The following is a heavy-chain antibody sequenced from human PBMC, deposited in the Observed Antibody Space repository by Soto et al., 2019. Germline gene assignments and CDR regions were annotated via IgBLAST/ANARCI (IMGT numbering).Heavy chain of an antibody. J-gene: IGHJ4*02. CDR1: GFTLSSHG. V-gene: IGHV3-30*18. CDR2: VSYDGGTK. D-gene: IGHD5-18*01. CDR3: VKEFGVAGSSYESFFDY. Sequence: QVQLVESGGGVVQPGGSLRLSCAASGFTLSSHGMQWVRQAPGKGLEWVAVVSYDGGTKYYADSVKGRFTISRANSKNPLYLQMNSLRAEDTAVYYCVKEFGVAGSSYESFFDYWGQGTLVTVSS.